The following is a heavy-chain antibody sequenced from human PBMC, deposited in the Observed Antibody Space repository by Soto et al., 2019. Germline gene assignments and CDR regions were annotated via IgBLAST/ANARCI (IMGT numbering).Heavy chain of an antibody. CDR2: IYYSGST. CDR3: ARHGEYCSGGSCYPNWFDP. D-gene: IGHD2-15*01. V-gene: IGHV4-59*08. CDR1: GGSISSYY. Sequence: QVQLQESGPGLVKPSETLSLTCTVSGGSISSYYWSWIRQPPGKGLEWIGYIYYSGSTNYNPSLQSRVTISVDTSKNQFSLKLSSVTAADTAVYYCARHGEYCSGGSCYPNWFDPWGQGTLVTVSS. J-gene: IGHJ5*02.